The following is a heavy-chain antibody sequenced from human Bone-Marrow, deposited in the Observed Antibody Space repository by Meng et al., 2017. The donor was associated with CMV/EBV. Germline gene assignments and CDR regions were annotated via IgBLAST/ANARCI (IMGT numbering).Heavy chain of an antibody. CDR3: AHREPVYYYDSSGANWFDP. Sequence: TSRVGVCWIRQPPGKALEWLALIYWNDDKRYSPSLKSRLTITKDTSKNQVVLTMTNMDPVDTATYYCAHREPVYYYDSSGANWFDPWGQGTLVTVSS. V-gene: IGHV2-5*01. D-gene: IGHD3-22*01. CDR2: IYWNDDK. J-gene: IGHJ5*02. CDR1: TSRVG.